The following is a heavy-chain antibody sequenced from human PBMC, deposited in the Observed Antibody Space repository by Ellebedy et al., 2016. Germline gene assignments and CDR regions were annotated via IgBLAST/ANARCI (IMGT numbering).Heavy chain of an antibody. Sequence: SETLSLXCTVSGGSINSRSYYWAWIRQPPGKGLEWVGGIYYSGSTYYNPSLKSRVTISVDTTKNQFSLKLRSVTAADTAMYYCARDGHGFSAPYTMDIWGQGTTVTVSS. CDR1: GGSINSRSYY. CDR2: IYYSGST. V-gene: IGHV4-39*07. J-gene: IGHJ6*02. CDR3: ARDGHGFSAPYTMDI. D-gene: IGHD5-24*01.